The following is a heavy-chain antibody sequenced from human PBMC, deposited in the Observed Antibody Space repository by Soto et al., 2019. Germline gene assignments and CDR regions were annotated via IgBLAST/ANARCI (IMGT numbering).Heavy chain of an antibody. CDR3: ARVVPDAEAWCGP. J-gene: IGHJ5*02. V-gene: IGHV1-18*01. CDR1: GYTFSNYG. CDR2: ISLYSDGT. Sequence: QVQLVQSGGEVKRPGASVKVSCKTSGYTFSNYGITWVRQAPGQPLEWLGWISLYSDGTNYAQKFKGRVSMTTNTSTTTAYMELRSLRSDDTAVYYCARVVPDAEAWCGPWGQGTLVTVSS. D-gene: IGHD2-2*01.